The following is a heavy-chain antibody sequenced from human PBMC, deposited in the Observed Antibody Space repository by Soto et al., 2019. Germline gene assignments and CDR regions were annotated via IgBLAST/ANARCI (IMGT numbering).Heavy chain of an antibody. D-gene: IGHD2-15*01. J-gene: IGHJ3*02. Sequence: PSETLSLTCAVYGGSFSGYYWSWIRQPPGKGLEWIGEINHSGSTNYNPSLKSRVTTSVDTSKNQFSLKLSSVTAADTAVYYCARAERYCSGGSCYPGSDAFDIWGQGTMVTVSS. CDR2: INHSGST. V-gene: IGHV4-34*01. CDR3: ARAERYCSGGSCYPGSDAFDI. CDR1: GGSFSGYY.